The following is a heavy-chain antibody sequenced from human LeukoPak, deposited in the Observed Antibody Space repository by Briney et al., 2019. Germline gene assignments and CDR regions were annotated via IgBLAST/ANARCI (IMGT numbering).Heavy chain of an antibody. CDR3: ARPRSYYYSGMDV. CDR2: IYYSGST. Sequence: SETLSLTCTVSGGSISSYYWSWIRQPPRKGLEWIGYIYYSGSTNYNPSLKSRVTISVDTSKNQFSLKLSSVTAADTAVYYCARPRSYYYSGMDVWGQGTTVTVSS. CDR1: GGSISSYY. V-gene: IGHV4-59*08. J-gene: IGHJ6*02.